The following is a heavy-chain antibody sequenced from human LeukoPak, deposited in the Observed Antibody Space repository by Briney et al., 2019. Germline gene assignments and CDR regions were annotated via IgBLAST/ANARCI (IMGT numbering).Heavy chain of an antibody. J-gene: IGHJ4*02. D-gene: IGHD2-2*01. Sequence: GGSLRLSCAASGFTFSSYAMSWVRQAPGKGLEWVSSISGGGGSTYYADSVKGRFTISRDNSRNTLHLQMNSLRAEDTAVYYCAKDGRSTSPGYWGQGTLVTVST. CDR3: AKDGRSTSPGY. CDR2: ISGGGGST. CDR1: GFTFSSYA. V-gene: IGHV3-23*01.